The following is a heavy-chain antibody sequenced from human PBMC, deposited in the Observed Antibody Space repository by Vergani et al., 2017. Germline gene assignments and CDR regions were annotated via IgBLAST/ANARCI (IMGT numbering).Heavy chain of an antibody. CDR1: GYSISSGYY. CDR3: ARTAPIAVPDDY. J-gene: IGHJ4*02. CDR2: IYHSGST. V-gene: IGHV4-38-2*01. Sequence: QVQLQESGPGLVKPSETLSLTCAVSGYSISSGYYWGWIRQPPGKGLEWIGSIYHSGSTYYNPTLKSRVTISGDTSKNQFFLKLRSVTAADTAVYYCARTAPIAVPDDYWGQGTLVTVSS. D-gene: IGHD6-19*01.